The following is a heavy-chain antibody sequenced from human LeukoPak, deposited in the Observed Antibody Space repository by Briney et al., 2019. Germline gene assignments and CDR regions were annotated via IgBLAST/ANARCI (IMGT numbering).Heavy chain of an antibody. V-gene: IGHV4-59*08. CDR1: GGSISSYY. Sequence: SETLSLTCTVSGGSISSYYWSWIRQPPGKGLEWIGYIYYSGSTNYNPSLKSRVTISVDTSKNQFSLKLSSVTAADTAVYYCASEYYYDSSGYYYEYFQHWGQGTLVTVSS. CDR2: IYYSGST. J-gene: IGHJ1*01. D-gene: IGHD3-22*01. CDR3: ASEYYYDSSGYYYEYFQH.